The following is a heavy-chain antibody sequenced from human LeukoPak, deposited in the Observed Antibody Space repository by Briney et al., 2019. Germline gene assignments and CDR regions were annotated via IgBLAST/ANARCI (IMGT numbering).Heavy chain of an antibody. Sequence: SETLSLTCAVSGDSISSYYWSWIRQPPGKGLEWIGYINHSGSTNCNPSLKSRVTISVDTSKNQFSLNLSSVTAADTAVYYCARTYGSGSYYDFWGQGTLVTVSS. D-gene: IGHD3-10*01. J-gene: IGHJ4*02. V-gene: IGHV4-59*08. CDR3: ARTYGSGSYYDF. CDR2: INHSGST. CDR1: GDSISSYY.